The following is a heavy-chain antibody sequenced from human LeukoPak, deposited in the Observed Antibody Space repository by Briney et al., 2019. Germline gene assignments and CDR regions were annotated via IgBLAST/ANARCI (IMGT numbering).Heavy chain of an antibody. D-gene: IGHD2-8*01. Sequence: PSETLSLTCTVSGGSINDYYWSWIRQPAGKGLECIGRVYTSGSPNYNPSLRSRVTMSVDTSKNQFSLKLTSVTAADTAVYYCAGLGGYCTNSVCYSTFDIWGQGTMVTVSS. CDR2: VYTSGSP. J-gene: IGHJ3*02. CDR3: AGLGGYCTNSVCYSTFDI. CDR1: GGSINDYY. V-gene: IGHV4-4*07.